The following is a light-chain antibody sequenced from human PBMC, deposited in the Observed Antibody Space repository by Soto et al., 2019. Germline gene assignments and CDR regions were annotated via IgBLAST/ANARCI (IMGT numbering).Light chain of an antibody. Sequence: VLTQAPATLSLSPGERATLSCRASQSVSSYLAWYQQKPGQAPRLLIYDASNRATGIPARFSGSGSGTDFTLTISRLEPEDFAVYYCQQYSSSPSITFGQGTRLEIK. J-gene: IGKJ5*01. CDR2: DAS. V-gene: IGKV3-11*01. CDR1: QSVSSY. CDR3: QQYSSSPSIT.